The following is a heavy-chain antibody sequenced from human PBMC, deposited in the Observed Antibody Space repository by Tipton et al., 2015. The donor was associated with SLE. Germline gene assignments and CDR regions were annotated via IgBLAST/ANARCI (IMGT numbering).Heavy chain of an antibody. J-gene: IGHJ4*02. CDR2: IYYSGST. Sequence: TLSLTCTVSGGSISSYYWSWIRQPPGKGLKWIGYIYYSGSTNYNPSLKSRVTISVDTSKNQFSLKLSSVTAADTAVYYCAREGSSWYYLDYWGQGTLVTVSS. D-gene: IGHD6-13*01. CDR3: AREGSSWYYLDY. V-gene: IGHV4-59*07. CDR1: GGSISSYY.